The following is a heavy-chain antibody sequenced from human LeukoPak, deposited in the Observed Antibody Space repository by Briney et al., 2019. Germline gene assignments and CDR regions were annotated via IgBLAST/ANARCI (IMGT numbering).Heavy chain of an antibody. Sequence: SESLSLTCAVSVGSIYSHYWGWIRQPRWKGLEWIGDIYYKGNTNYNPSLKSRVTISLDTSKSHLSLTLTSEVAADTAIYYCMRRDTGWNYSDYWGQGILVTVSS. J-gene: IGHJ4*02. CDR1: VGSIYSHY. D-gene: IGHD6-19*01. V-gene: IGHV4-59*08. CDR3: MRRDTGWNYSDY. CDR2: IYYKGNT.